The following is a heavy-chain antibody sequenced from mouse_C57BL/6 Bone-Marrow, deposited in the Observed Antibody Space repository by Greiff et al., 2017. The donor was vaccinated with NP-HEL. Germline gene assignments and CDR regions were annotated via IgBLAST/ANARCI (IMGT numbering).Heavy chain of an antibody. J-gene: IGHJ2*01. CDR2: ITHSGET. V-gene: IGHV12-3*01. CDR3: AGDSSGYGDCDY. D-gene: IGHD3-2*02. CDR1: GFPITSGYY. Sequence: VQLKESGPGLVKPSQSLFLTCSITGFPITSGYYWIWIRQSPGKPLEWMGYITHSGETFYNPSLQSPISITRETSKNQFFLQLNSVTTEDTAMYYCAGDSSGYGDCDYWGQGTTLTVSS.